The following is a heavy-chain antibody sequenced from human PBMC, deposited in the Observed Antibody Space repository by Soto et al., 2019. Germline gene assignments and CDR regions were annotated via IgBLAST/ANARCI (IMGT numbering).Heavy chain of an antibody. Sequence: SETLSLTCAVYGESFSGYYWSWIRQPPGKGLEWIGEINHKGSTNYNPSLKSRVTISVDTSKNQFSLNLNSVTAADTAVYYCARSGLARSGWLMDENWGQGTPVTVSS. CDR2: INHKGST. V-gene: IGHV4-34*01. CDR3: ARSGLARSGWLMDEN. CDR1: GESFSGYY. J-gene: IGHJ4*02. D-gene: IGHD6-19*01.